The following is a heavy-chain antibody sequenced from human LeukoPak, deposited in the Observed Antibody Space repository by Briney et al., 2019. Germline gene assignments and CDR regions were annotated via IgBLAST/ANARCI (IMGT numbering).Heavy chain of an antibody. V-gene: IGHV1-2*02. D-gene: IGHD2/OR15-2a*01. CDR1: DYTFSDYF. CDR3: ASQRDFYEGRGHYCYLHR. Sequence: ASVPVSCKACDYTFSDYFMHWLRQARGQGLAWMGWFNPNNGETHFAQRFQGRLTMSSDTSINTAYMELHVLESGDTAIYVCASQRDFYEGRGHYCYLHRWGRGTLVTVSS. J-gene: IGHJ2*01. CDR2: FNPNNGET.